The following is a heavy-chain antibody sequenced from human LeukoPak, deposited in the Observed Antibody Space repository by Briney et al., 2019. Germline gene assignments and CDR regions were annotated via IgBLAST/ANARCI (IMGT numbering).Heavy chain of an antibody. Sequence: GGSLRLSCAASGFTFSSYGMHWVRQAPGKGLEWVAFIQYDGSNKYYADSVKGRFTISRDNSKNTLYLQMNSQRAEDTAVYYCAKGSGYCSITSCHLFDYWGQGTLVTVSS. CDR3: AKGSGYCSITSCHLFDY. V-gene: IGHV3-30*02. CDR1: GFTFSSYG. J-gene: IGHJ4*02. CDR2: IQYDGSNK. D-gene: IGHD2-2*01.